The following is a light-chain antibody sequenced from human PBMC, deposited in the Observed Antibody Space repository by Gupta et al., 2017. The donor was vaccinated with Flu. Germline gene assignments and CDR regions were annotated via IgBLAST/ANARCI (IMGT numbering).Light chain of an antibody. V-gene: IGKV3-11*01. CDR1: QSVSSY. J-gene: IGKJ5*01. Sequence: EIVLTQSPATLSLSPGESATLSCRDSQSVSSYLAWYQQKPGQAPRLIIYDASNRANGIPARFSGSGYGTDFTLTSSGLETEGFAVYYWQQRSNLITFGQGTRLEIK. CDR3: QQRSNLIT. CDR2: DAS.